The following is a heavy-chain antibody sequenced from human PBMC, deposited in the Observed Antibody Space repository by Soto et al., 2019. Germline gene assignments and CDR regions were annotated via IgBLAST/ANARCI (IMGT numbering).Heavy chain of an antibody. Sequence: EVQLLESGGGLVQPGGSLRLSCAASGFTFSTYAMIWVRQAPGKGLEWVSVVTGSGGSTYYADSVKGRFTIYRDTSKKTLFLQMNSLRAEDTAVYYCAKDRYGDYGGIDYWGQGTMVTVSS. CDR3: AKDRYGDYGGIDY. CDR1: GFTFSTYA. CDR2: VTGSGGST. J-gene: IGHJ4*02. V-gene: IGHV3-23*01. D-gene: IGHD4-17*01.